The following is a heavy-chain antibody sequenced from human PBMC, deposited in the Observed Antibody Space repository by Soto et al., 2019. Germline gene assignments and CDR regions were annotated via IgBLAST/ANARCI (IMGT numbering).Heavy chain of an antibody. V-gene: IGHV4-31*03. J-gene: IGHJ4*02. CDR2: IYYSGST. CDR3: ARVAGGRVPEATPPCCEY. CDR1: GGSISSGIYH. Sequence: LSLTCTVSGGSISSGIYHWSWIRQNPGKGLEWIGHIYYSGSTYYNPSLQSRLSISVDTSKNQFSLKLTSVTAADTAVYYCARVAGGRVPEATPPCCEYLGQGTRGTVAS. D-gene: IGHD2-15*01.